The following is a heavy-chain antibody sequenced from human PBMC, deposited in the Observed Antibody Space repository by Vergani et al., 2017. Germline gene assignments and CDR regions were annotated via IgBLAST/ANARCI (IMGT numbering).Heavy chain of an antibody. V-gene: IGHV4-34*01. Sequence: VQLVQSGAEVKKPGESLKISCKGSGYSFTSYWIGWIRQPPGKGLEWIGEINHSGSTNYNPSLKSRVTISVDTSKNQFSLKLSSVTAADTAVYYCARVGPGYDFGRGGIVDPWGQGTLVTVSS. CDR2: INHSGST. CDR1: GYSFTSYW. D-gene: IGHD3-3*01. CDR3: ARVGPGYDFGRGGIVDP. J-gene: IGHJ5*02.